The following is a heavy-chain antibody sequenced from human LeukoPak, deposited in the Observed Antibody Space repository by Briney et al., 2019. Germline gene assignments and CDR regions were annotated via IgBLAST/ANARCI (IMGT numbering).Heavy chain of an antibody. D-gene: IGHD2-2*01. V-gene: IGHV3-11*06. Sequence: GGSLRLSCAASGFTFSDYYMSWIRQAPGRGLEWVSYISSSSSYTNYADSVKGRFTISRDNSKNTLYLQMSSLRTDDTAVYYCKTSPVSRIDHWGQGTLVTVSS. CDR3: KTSPVSRIDH. CDR1: GFTFSDYY. CDR2: ISSSSSYT. J-gene: IGHJ4*02.